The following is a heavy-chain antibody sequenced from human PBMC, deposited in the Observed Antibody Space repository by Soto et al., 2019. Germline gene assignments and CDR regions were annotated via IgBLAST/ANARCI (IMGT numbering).Heavy chain of an antibody. CDR2: IYYSGST. CDR3: ARTDIVVVPAAFEGAFDI. Sequence: QVQLQESGPGLVKPSQTLSLTCTVSGGSISSGGYYWSWIRQHPGKGLEWTGYIYYSGSTYYNPSLKSRVTISVDTSKNQFSLKLSSVTAADTAVYYCARTDIVVVPAAFEGAFDIWGQGTMVTVSS. J-gene: IGHJ3*02. V-gene: IGHV4-31*03. D-gene: IGHD2-2*01. CDR1: GGSISSGGYY.